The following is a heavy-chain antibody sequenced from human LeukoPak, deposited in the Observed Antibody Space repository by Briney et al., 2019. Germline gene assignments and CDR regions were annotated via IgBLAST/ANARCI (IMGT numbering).Heavy chain of an antibody. CDR3: ARAEQGWYESWFDP. V-gene: IGHV1-18*01. Sequence: ASVKVSCKASGYTFTSYGISWVRQAPGQGLEWMGWISAYNGNTNYAQKLQGRVTMTTDTSTSTAYMELSSLRSEDTAVYYCARAEQGWYESWFDPWGQGTLVTVSS. D-gene: IGHD6-19*01. J-gene: IGHJ5*02. CDR2: ISAYNGNT. CDR1: GYTFTSYG.